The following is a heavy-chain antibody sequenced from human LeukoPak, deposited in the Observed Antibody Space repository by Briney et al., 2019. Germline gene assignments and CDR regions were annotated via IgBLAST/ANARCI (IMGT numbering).Heavy chain of an antibody. CDR1: GGSITSYY. D-gene: IGHD1-26*01. J-gene: IGHJ4*02. Sequence: SETLSLTCTVSGGSITSYYWSWIRQPPGKGLEWIGYIYYSETTNSNPSLKSRVTISLDTSKNQVSLKLSSVTAADTAVYYCARGRWELLLYFDYWGQGTLVTVSS. CDR2: IYYSETT. V-gene: IGHV4-59*12. CDR3: ARGRWELLLYFDY.